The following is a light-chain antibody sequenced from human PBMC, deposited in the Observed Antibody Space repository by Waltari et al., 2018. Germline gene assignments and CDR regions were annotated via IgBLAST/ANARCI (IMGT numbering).Light chain of an antibody. Sequence: QSALTQPPSVSGSPGQSVTISCTATSSDVGNDNRVSWYQQSPGTAPKLMIYDVTNRPSGVPDRFSGSKSGNTASLTISGLQAEDEADYYCSSPTTSITWVFGGGTKLTVL. V-gene: IGLV2-18*02. J-gene: IGLJ3*02. CDR3: SSPTTSITWV. CDR1: SSDVGNDNR. CDR2: DVT.